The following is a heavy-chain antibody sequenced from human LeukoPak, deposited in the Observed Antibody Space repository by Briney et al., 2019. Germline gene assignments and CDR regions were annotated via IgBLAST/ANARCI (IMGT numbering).Heavy chain of an antibody. J-gene: IGHJ5*02. Sequence: GSSVKVSCKASGGTFSSYAINWVRQAPGQGLEWMGRIIPILGIANYAQKFQGRVTITADKSTSTAYMELSSLRSEDTAVYYCARELVGATSNWFDPWGQGTLVTVSS. CDR2: IIPILGIA. CDR3: ARELVGATSNWFDP. D-gene: IGHD1-26*01. V-gene: IGHV1-69*04. CDR1: GGTFSSYA.